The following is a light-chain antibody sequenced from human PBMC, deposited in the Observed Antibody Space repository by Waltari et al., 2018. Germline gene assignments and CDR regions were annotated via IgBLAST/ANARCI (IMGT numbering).Light chain of an antibody. CDR1: KSGDQY. CDR2: QDS. Sequence: SYELTQPPSVSVSPGQTASITCSGDKSGDQYACWYQQKPGQSPVLVIYQDSKRPSGIPGRFSGSNSGNTATLTISGTQAMDEADYYCQAWDSSTKVFGGGTKLTVL. CDR3: QAWDSSTKV. J-gene: IGLJ3*02. V-gene: IGLV3-1*01.